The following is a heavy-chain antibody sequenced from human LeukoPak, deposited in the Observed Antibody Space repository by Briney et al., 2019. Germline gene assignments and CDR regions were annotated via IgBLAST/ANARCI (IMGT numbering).Heavy chain of an antibody. Sequence: SETLSLTCTVSGGSISSYYWGWIRQPPGKGLEWIGSIYYSGSTYYNSSLKSRVTISVDTSKNQFSLKLSSVTAADTAVYYCAREADYDSSGYYRVPYFDYWGQGTLVTVSS. J-gene: IGHJ4*02. CDR3: AREADYDSSGYYRVPYFDY. CDR2: IYYSGST. D-gene: IGHD3-22*01. V-gene: IGHV4-39*07. CDR1: GGSISSYY.